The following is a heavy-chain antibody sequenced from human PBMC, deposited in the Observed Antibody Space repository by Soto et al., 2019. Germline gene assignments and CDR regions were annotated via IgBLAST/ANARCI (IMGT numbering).Heavy chain of an antibody. CDR3: ARDGYSRYAFDI. CDR1: GGSISSSSYY. CDR2: IYYSGST. J-gene: IGHJ3*02. Sequence: PSETLSLTCTVSGGSISSSSYYWGWIRQPPGKGLEWIGYIYYSGSTNYNPSLKSRVTISVDTSKNQFSLKLSSVTAADTAVYYCARDGYSRYAFDIWGQGTMVTVSS. D-gene: IGHD4-4*01. V-gene: IGHV4-61*05.